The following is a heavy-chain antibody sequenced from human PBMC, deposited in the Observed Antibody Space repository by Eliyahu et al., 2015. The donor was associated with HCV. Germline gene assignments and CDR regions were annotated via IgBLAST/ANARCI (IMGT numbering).Heavy chain of an antibody. J-gene: IGHJ4*02. CDR2: IIGGDGTT. D-gene: IGHD3-10*01. CDR3: AVSTMIRGIMVFEY. V-gene: IGHV3-23*01. Sequence: EVQLLESGGGLVQPGGSLRLSCAASGFSFSSYAMTWVRQAPGNGLEWVSIIIGGDGTTYYADSAKGRFSIFRDNSKNTLYLQMNSLRVEDTATYYCAVSTMIRGIMVFEYWGQGTLVTVFS. CDR1: GFSFSSYA.